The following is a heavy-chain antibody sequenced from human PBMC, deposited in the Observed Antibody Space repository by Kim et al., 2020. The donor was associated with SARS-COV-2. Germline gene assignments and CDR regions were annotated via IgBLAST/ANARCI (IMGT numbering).Heavy chain of an antibody. Sequence: GSTSYAQKFQGRVTMTRDTSTSTVYMELSSLRSEDTAVYYCASLSYYFDYWGQGTLVTVS. CDR2: GST. CDR3: ASLSYYFDY. J-gene: IGHJ4*02. V-gene: IGHV1-46*01.